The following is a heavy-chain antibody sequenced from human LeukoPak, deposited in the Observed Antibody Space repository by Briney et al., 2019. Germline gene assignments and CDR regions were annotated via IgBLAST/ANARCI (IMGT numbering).Heavy chain of an antibody. V-gene: IGHV3-23*01. D-gene: IGHD5-18*01. CDR1: GFTFSSYA. Sequence: RAGGSLRLSCAASGFTFSSYAMSWVRQAPGKGLEWVSAISGSGGSTYYADSVKGRFTISRDNSKNTLYLQMNSLRAEDTAVYYCAKDVYRYYYYMDVWGKGTTVTVSS. J-gene: IGHJ6*03. CDR2: ISGSGGST. CDR3: AKDVYRYYYYMDV.